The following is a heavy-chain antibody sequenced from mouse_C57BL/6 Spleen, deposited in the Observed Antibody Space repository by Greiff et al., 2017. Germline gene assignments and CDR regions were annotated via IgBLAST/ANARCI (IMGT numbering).Heavy chain of an antibody. J-gene: IGHJ2*01. D-gene: IGHD2-2*01. V-gene: IGHV3-6*01. CDR3: ASLYGYDGYYFDY. CDR1: GYSITSGYY. Sequence: VQLKESGPGLVKPSQSLSLTCSVTGYSITSGYYWNWIRQFPGNKLEWMGYISYDGSNNYNPSLKNRISITRDTSKNQFFLKLNSVTTEDTATYYCASLYGYDGYYFDYWGQGTTLTVSS. CDR2: ISYDGSN.